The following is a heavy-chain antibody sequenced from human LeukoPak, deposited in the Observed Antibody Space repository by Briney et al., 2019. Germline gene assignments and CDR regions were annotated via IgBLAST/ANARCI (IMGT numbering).Heavy chain of an antibody. CDR2: FSGGGDS. CDR1: GFTSGIYA. J-gene: IGHJ4*02. V-gene: IGHV3-23*01. CDR3: GKEVERHFDLKY. Sequence: GGSLRLSCADSGFTSGIYAMSWVRQAPGKGLEWVSAFSGGGDSFYADSVKGRFTISRDTSNKILYLHMSSLRAEDTAVYFCGKEVERHFDLKYWGQGTLVTVSS.